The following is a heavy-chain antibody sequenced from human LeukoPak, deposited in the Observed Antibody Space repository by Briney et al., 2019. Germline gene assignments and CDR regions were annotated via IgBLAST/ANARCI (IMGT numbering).Heavy chain of an antibody. CDR1: GFTFSSYS. V-gene: IGHV3-21*01. Sequence: GGSLRLSCAASGFTFSSYSMNWVRQAPGKGLEWVSSISSTGTYIYYADSVKGRFTISRDNAKNSLYLQMNSLRAEDTAVYYCARDPSVVPAAVNWFDPWGQGTLVTVSS. D-gene: IGHD2-2*01. CDR2: ISSTGTYI. CDR3: ARDPSVVPAAVNWFDP. J-gene: IGHJ5*02.